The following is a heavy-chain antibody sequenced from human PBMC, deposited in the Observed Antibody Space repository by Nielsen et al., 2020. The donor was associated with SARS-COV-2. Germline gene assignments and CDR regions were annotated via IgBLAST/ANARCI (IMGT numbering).Heavy chain of an antibody. V-gene: IGHV4-34*01. CDR2: INHSGST. CDR3: ARVKIVKSTQIDY. D-gene: IGHD3-16*02. J-gene: IGHJ4*02. CDR1: GGSFSGYY. Sequence: SEILSLTCAVYGGSFSGYYWSWIRQPPGKGLEWIGEINHSGSTNYNPSLKSRVTISVDTSKNQFSLKLSSVTAADTAVYYCARVKIVKSTQIDYWGQGTLVTVSS.